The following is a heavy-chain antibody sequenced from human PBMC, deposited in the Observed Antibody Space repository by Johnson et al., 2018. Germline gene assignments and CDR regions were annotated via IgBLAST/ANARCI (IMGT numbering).Heavy chain of an antibody. J-gene: IGHJ6*03. CDR1: GFTFSSYG. D-gene: IGHD5-12*01. V-gene: IGHV3-30*18. CDR2: ISYDGSNK. Sequence: QVQLVQSGGGVVQPGRSLRLSCAASGFTFSSYGMHWVRQAPGKGLEWVAVISYDGSNKYDADSVKGRFPISRDNSKNTLYLQMNSLRAEDTAVYYCAKEVRGYDYDWDYYYYMDVWGKGTTVTVSS. CDR3: AKEVRGYDYDWDYYYYMDV.